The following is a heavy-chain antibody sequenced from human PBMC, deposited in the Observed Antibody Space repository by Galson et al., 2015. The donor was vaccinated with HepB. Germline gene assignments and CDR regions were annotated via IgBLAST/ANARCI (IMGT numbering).Heavy chain of an antibody. J-gene: IGHJ4*02. CDR3: ARDEDGYHFDY. Sequence: SLRLSCAASGFTFSSSAMHWVRQAPGKGLEWVAVISYDGSNKYYADSVKGRFTISRDNSKNTLYLQMNSLRAEDTAVYYCARDEDGYHFDYWGQGTLVTVSS. D-gene: IGHD5-24*01. V-gene: IGHV3-30-3*01. CDR2: ISYDGSNK. CDR1: GFTFSSSA.